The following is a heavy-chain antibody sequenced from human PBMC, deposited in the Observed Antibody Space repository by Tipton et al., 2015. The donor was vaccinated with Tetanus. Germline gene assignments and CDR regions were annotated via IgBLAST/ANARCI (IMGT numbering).Heavy chain of an antibody. V-gene: IGHV4-61*01. CDR3: ARVPLSLYYGLDY. D-gene: IGHD3-16*02. CDR2: IYSSGST. CDR1: GGSISSGNYY. J-gene: IGHJ4*02. Sequence: TLSLTCTVSGGSISSGNYYWGWIRQPPGKGLEWIGFIYSSGSTNYNPSLKSRVTISVDTSKNQFSLKMSSMTAADTAVYYCARVPLSLYYGLDYWGQGTRVTVSS.